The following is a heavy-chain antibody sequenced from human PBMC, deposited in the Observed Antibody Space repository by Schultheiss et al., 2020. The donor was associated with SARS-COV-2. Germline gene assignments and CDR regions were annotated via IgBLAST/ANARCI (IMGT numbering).Heavy chain of an antibody. Sequence: GGSLRLSCAASGVSFSNYGVNWVRQAPGKGLEWVSSIGGRTGNTYYADSVKGRFTISRDNAMNSLHLQLNSLRDEDTAVYFCARGLASGTYSSWGQGTLVTVSS. CDR1: GVSFSNYG. CDR2: IGGRTGNT. CDR3: ARGLASGTYSS. V-gene: IGHV3-48*02. J-gene: IGHJ5*02. D-gene: IGHD2-21*01.